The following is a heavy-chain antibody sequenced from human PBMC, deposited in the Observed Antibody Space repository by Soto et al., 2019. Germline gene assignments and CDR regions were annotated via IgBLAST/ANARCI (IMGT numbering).Heavy chain of an antibody. D-gene: IGHD6-19*01. J-gene: IGHJ4*02. Sequence: GGSLRLSYAASGFTFSSYSMNWVRQAPGKGLEWVSSISSSSSYIYYADSVKGRFTISRDNAKNSLYLQMNSLRAEDTAVYYCARPRGSGWPPFDYWGQGTLVTVSS. CDR2: ISSSSSYI. CDR3: ARPRGSGWPPFDY. V-gene: IGHV3-21*01. CDR1: GFTFSSYS.